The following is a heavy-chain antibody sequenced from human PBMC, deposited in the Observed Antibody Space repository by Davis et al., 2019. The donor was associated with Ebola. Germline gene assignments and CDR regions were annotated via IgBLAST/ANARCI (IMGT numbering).Heavy chain of an antibody. CDR1: GVSISSYY. CDR3: ARLHRGAQLAAARYFDY. CDR2: IYYSGST. D-gene: IGHD6-13*01. V-gene: IGHV4-59*08. Sequence: SETLSLTCTVSGVSISSYYWSWIRQPPGKGLEWIGYIYYSGSTKYNPSLKSRVTISVDTSKNQFSLKLSSVTAADTAVYYCARLHRGAQLAAARYFDYWGQGTLVTVSS. J-gene: IGHJ4*02.